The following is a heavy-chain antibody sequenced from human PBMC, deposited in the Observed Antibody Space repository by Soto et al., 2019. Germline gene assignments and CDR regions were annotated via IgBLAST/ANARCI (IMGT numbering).Heavy chain of an antibody. D-gene: IGHD3-3*01. CDR2: INHSGST. J-gene: IGHJ4*02. V-gene: IGHV4-34*01. Sequence: LSLNCAVYGGSFSGYHLSWIPQPPREGLEGIGEINHSGSTNYNPSLKSRVTISVDTSKNQFSLKLSSVTAADTAVYYCARGRGRITIFGVVIIGPCPFDYWGQGTLVTVSS. CDR1: GGSFSGYH. CDR3: ARGRGRITIFGVVIIGPCPFDY.